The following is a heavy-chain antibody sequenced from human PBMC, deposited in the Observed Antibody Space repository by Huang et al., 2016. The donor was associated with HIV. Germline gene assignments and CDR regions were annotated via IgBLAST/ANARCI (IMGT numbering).Heavy chain of an antibody. V-gene: IGHV3-7*01. CDR3: ARDTALPYYYDSSGHHYYYYYYMDV. J-gene: IGHJ6*03. CDR1: GFTFSNYW. Sequence: EVQLVESGGGLVQPGGSLRLSCAASGFTFSNYWMSWVRPVEGKGLEWVGNRKQDGREKDNVDSVKGRFTISRYNAKNSLYLQMNSLRAEDTAVYYCARDTALPYYYDSSGHHYYYYYYMDVWGEGTTVTVSS. CDR2: RKQDGREK. D-gene: IGHD3-22*01.